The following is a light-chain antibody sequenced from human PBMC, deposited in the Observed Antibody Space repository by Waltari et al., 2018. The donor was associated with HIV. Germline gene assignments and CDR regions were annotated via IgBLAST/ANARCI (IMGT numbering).Light chain of an antibody. CDR3: QQYGTSSFS. V-gene: IGKV3-20*01. Sequence: EVVLTQSPGTLSLSPGETAILSCRDSQKINNNNLAWYQQKPGQAPRVIIYGASGRATGIPDRFSVSGSWTDFTLAISGLEPEDFAVYYCQQYGTSSFSFGPGAKLDL. J-gene: IGKJ3*01. CDR1: QKINNNN. CDR2: GAS.